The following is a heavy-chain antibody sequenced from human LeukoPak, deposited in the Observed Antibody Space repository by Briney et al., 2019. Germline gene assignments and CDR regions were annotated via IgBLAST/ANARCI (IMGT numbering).Heavy chain of an antibody. J-gene: IGHJ5*02. D-gene: IGHD1-14*01. Sequence: ASVKVSCKASGGTFSSYAISWVRQAPGQGLEWMGGIIPIFGTANYAQKFQGRVTITTDESTSTAYMELSSLRSEDTAVYYCARDRVGYNGRGHVLGWFDPWGQGTLVTVSS. CDR1: GGTFSSYA. V-gene: IGHV1-69*05. CDR2: IIPIFGTA. CDR3: ARDRVGYNGRGHVLGWFDP.